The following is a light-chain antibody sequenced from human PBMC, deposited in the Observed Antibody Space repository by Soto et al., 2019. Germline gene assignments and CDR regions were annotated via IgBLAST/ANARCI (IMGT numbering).Light chain of an antibody. CDR2: DAS. V-gene: IGKV1-33*01. CDR1: QDISNY. CDR3: QQYKSYSYT. J-gene: IGKJ5*01. Sequence: DIQLTQSPSSLSASVGDRVTITCKASQDISNYLTWYQQKPGKAPKLLIYDASNLETGVPSRFSGSGSGTDFTLTISSLQHEDFATYYCQQYKSYSYTFGQGTRLEIK.